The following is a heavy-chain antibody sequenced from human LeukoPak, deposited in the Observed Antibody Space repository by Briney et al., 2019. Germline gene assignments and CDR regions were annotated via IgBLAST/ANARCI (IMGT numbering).Heavy chain of an antibody. J-gene: IGHJ3*02. CDR2: INHSGST. CDR3: AREGVGARAFDT. D-gene: IGHD1-26*01. Sequence: SETLSLTCAVYGGSFSGYYWSWIRQPPGKGLEWIGEINHSGSTNYNPSLKSRVTISVDTSKNQFSLKLSSVTAADTAVYYCAREGVGARAFDTWGQGTMVTVSS. V-gene: IGHV4-34*01. CDR1: GGSFSGYY.